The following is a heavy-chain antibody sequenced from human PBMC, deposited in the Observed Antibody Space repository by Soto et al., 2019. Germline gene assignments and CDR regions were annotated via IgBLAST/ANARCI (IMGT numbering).Heavy chain of an antibody. Sequence: SGPTLVNPTETLTLTCTVSGFSLSNARMGVSWIRQPPGKALEWLAHIFSNDEKSYSTSLKSRLTISKDTSKSQVVLTMTNMDPVDTATYYCVVFDSSGSRFDYWGQGTLVTVSS. CDR1: GFSLSNARMG. D-gene: IGHD3-22*01. CDR2: IFSNDEK. J-gene: IGHJ4*02. CDR3: VVFDSSGSRFDY. V-gene: IGHV2-26*01.